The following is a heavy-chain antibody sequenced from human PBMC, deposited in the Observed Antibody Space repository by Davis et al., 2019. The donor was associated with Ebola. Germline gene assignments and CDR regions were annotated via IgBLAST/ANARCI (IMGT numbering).Heavy chain of an antibody. CDR3: ARGGRWDFWSGYPYYYYGMDV. V-gene: IGHV4-59*11. J-gene: IGHJ6*02. Sequence: SETLSLTCTVSGDSISTHYWSWIRQPPGKGLEWIGYIYYSGSTNYNPSLKSRVTISVDTSKNQFSLKLSSVTAADTAVYYCARGGRWDFWSGYPYYYYGMDVWGQGTTVTVSS. CDR2: IYYSGST. CDR1: GDSISTHY. D-gene: IGHD3-3*01.